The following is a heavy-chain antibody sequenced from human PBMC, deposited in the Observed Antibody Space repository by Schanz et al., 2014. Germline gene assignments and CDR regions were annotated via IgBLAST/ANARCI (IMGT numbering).Heavy chain of an antibody. CDR2: MYINSGST. V-gene: IGHV3-48*02. Sequence: EVQLVESGGGLVKPGGSLRLSCAASGFTFSNFAIHWVCQAPGKGLEWVSSMYINSGSTQYADSVKGRFTISRDNAKNSLYLQMNSLRDEDTAVYYCAKAFRTTKYYGMDVWGQGTTVTVS. D-gene: IGHD1-1*01. CDR3: AKAFRTTKYYGMDV. J-gene: IGHJ6*02. CDR1: GFTFSNFA.